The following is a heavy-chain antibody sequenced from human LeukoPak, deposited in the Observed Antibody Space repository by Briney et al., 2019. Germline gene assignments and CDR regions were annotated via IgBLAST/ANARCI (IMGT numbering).Heavy chain of an antibody. CDR3: AKERSFGTWLGDY. D-gene: IGHD2/OR15-2a*01. V-gene: IGHV3-23*01. Sequence: PGRSLRLSCEASGVILSKHAMHWVRQAPGKGLEWVSAISGSGGGTYYADSVKGRFTISRDNSKNTLYLQMNSLRAEDTAVYYCAKERSFGTWLGDYWGQGALVTVSS. J-gene: IGHJ4*02. CDR2: ISGSGGGT. CDR1: GVILSKHA.